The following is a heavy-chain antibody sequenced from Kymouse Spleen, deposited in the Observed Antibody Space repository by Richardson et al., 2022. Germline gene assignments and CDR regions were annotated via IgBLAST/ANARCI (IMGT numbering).Heavy chain of an antibody. V-gene: IGHV4-34*01. D-gene: IGHD1-7*01. Sequence: QVQLQQWGAGLLKPSETLSLTCAVYGGSFSGYYWSWIRQPPGKGLEWIGEINHSGSTNYNPSLKSRVTISVDTSKNQFSLKLSSVTAADTAVYYCARGAELQGDWFDPWGQGTLVTVSS. CDR2: INHSGST. CDR3: ARGAELQGDWFDP. CDR1: GGSFSGYY. J-gene: IGHJ5*02.